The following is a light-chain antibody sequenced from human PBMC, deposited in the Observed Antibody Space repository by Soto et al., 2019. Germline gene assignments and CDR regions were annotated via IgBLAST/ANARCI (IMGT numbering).Light chain of an antibody. CDR3: LQHNTYPYT. CDR2: AAS. Sequence: DLQMTQSPSSLSASLGDRVTITCRASQDIRNDLGWYQQRPGRAPKRLIYAASTLQGGVPSRFSGSGSGTEFALTISGLQPEDFATYYCLQHNTYPYTFGQGTKVEIK. V-gene: IGKV1-17*01. J-gene: IGKJ2*01. CDR1: QDIRND.